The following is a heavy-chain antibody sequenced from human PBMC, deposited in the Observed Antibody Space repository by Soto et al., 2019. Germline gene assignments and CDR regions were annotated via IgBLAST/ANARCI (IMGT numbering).Heavy chain of an antibody. CDR3: AREDGRGGMDV. J-gene: IGHJ6*02. Sequence: QVQLQESGPGLVKPSQTLSLTCTVSGGSISSGGYYWSWIRQHPGKGLEWIGYIYYSGSTYYNPSRKSRVTITVDTSKNQSSLKLSSVTAADTAVYYCAREDGRGGMDVWGQGTTVTVSS. CDR1: GGSISSGGYY. CDR2: IYYSGST. V-gene: IGHV4-31*03.